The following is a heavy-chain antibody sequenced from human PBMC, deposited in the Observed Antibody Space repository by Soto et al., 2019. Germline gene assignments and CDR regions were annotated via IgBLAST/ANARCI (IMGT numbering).Heavy chain of an antibody. J-gene: IGHJ4*02. CDR1: GFTFDDYA. V-gene: IGHV3-9*01. Sequence: EVQLVESGGGLVQPGRSLRLSCAASGFTFDDYAMHWVRQAPGKGLEWVSGISWNSGSIGYADSVKGRFTISRDNAKNSLYLQMNSLRAEDTALYYCAKGDRFGGVDYWGQGTLVTVSS. CDR2: ISWNSGSI. D-gene: IGHD3-16*01. CDR3: AKGDRFGGVDY.